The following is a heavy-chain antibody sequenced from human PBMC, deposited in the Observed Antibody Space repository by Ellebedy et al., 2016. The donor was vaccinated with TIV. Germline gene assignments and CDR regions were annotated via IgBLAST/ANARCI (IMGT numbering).Heavy chain of an antibody. V-gene: IGHV3-7*01. D-gene: IGHD7-27*01. J-gene: IGHJ4*02. CDR1: GFTFSSYW. Sequence: GGSLRLSXAASGFTFSSYWMSWVRQAPGKELEWVATINQDGSEQYYVDSVKGRFTISRDNAKSSLYLQMNSLRDEDTAVYYCARADWGSADYWGQGTLVTVSS. CDR3: ARADWGSADY. CDR2: INQDGSEQ.